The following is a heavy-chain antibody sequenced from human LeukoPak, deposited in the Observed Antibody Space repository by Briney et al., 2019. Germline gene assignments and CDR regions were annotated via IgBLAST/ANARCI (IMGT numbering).Heavy chain of an antibody. V-gene: IGHV1-46*01. CDR1: GYTFTNYL. CDR3: ARGEYSSSLDY. J-gene: IGHJ4*02. D-gene: IGHD6-13*01. Sequence: ASVKVSCKASGYTFTNYLMHWVRQAPGQGLEWMGIITPSGVSTNYPQKFQGRVTMTRDTSTSTVYMELSSLRSEDTAVYYCARGEYSSSLDYWGQGTLVTVSS. CDR2: ITPSGVST.